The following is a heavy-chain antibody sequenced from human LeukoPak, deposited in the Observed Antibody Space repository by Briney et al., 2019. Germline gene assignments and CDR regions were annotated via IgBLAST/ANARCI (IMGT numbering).Heavy chain of an antibody. CDR2: IKQDGGEK. CDR1: VFTFSGYC. Sequence: SGGSLRLSCAASVFTFSGYCMAWLRQAPGKGLEWVASIKQDGGEKFYMDSVKGRFTISKDNPKNSLYLQLKPLRVVSITVYFCARADDSNYNYWSQGSLVAVSS. J-gene: IGHJ4*02. D-gene: IGHD4-11*01. CDR3: ARADDSNYNY. V-gene: IGHV3-7*01.